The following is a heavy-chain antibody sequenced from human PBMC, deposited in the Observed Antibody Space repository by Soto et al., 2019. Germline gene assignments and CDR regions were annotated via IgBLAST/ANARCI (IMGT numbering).Heavy chain of an antibody. CDR1: GFTFTSSA. Sequence: SVKVSCKASGFTFTSSAVQWVRQARGQRLEWIGWIVVGSGSTNYAQKFQESVTITRDLSTSTAYMELSSLRSEDTAVYYCAPGPEYYDLKSSYFSYGLDVWGQGTSVTVSS. CDR2: IVVGSGST. CDR3: APGPEYYDLKSSYFSYGLDV. J-gene: IGHJ6*02. D-gene: IGHD3-22*01. V-gene: IGHV1-58*01.